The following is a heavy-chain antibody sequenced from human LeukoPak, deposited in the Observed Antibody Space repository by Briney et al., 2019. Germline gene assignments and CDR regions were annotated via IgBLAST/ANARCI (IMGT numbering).Heavy chain of an antibody. V-gene: IGHV3-21*01. CDR2: ISSSSSYI. Sequence: GGSLRLSCAASGFTFSSYSMNWVRQAPGKGLEWVSSISSSSSYIYYADSVKGRFTISRDNAKNSPYLQMNSLRAEDTAVYYCARGHGWELLGHYFDYWGQGTLVTVSS. CDR1: GFTFSSYS. D-gene: IGHD1-26*01. J-gene: IGHJ4*02. CDR3: ARGHGWELLGHYFDY.